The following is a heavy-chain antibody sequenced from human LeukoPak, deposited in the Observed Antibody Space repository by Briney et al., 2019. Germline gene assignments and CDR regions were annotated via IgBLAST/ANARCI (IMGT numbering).Heavy chain of an antibody. CDR3: ARVLVVPAAMAQGFDP. Sequence: SVKVSCKASGGTFSCYAISWVRQAPGQGLEWMGGIIPIFGTANYAQKFQGRVTITTDESTSTAYMELSSLRSEDTAVYYCARVLVVPAAMAQGFDPWGQGTLVTVSS. CDR1: GGTFSCYA. J-gene: IGHJ5*02. D-gene: IGHD2-2*01. V-gene: IGHV1-69*05. CDR2: IIPIFGTA.